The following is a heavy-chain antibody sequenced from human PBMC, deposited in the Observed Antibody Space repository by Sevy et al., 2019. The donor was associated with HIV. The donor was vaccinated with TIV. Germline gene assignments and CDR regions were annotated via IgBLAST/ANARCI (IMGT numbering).Heavy chain of an antibody. CDR1: EFTFSSYG. Sequence: GGSLRLSCSASEFTFSSYGMSWVRQAPGKGLEWVSCISGSGRFTYYADFVEGRFIISRDNSKNTLSVQMNSLRAEDTAVYYCAKGFCSGATCPRDYYYYGMDVWGQGTTVTVSS. J-gene: IGHJ6*02. D-gene: IGHD2-15*01. V-gene: IGHV3-23*01. CDR2: ISGSGRFT. CDR3: AKGFCSGATCPRDYYYYGMDV.